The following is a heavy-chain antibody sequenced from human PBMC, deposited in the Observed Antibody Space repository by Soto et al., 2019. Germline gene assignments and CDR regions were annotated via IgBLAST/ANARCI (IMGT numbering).Heavy chain of an antibody. D-gene: IGHD2-8*01. V-gene: IGHV1-2*04. J-gene: IGHJ6*02. Sequence: QVQLVQSGAEVKKPGASVKVSCKASGYSFTDYHIHWVRQAPGQGLEWLGWINPKSGGTSTAQKFQGWVTMTTDTSISTASMELTRLTSDDTAIYYCARGDSTDCSNGVCSFFYNHDMDVWGQGTTVTVSS. CDR2: INPKSGGT. CDR3: ARGDSTDCSNGVCSFFYNHDMDV. CDR1: GYSFTDYH.